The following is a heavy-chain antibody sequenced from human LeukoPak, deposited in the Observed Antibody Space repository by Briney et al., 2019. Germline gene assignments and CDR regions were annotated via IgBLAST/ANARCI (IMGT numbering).Heavy chain of an antibody. CDR3: AKVGWFGDYYYSYMDV. J-gene: IGHJ6*03. V-gene: IGHV3-23*01. Sequence: PGGSLRLSCAASGFTFSNYAVSWVRQAPGKGLEWVSTISDSGGSTFYADSVKGRFTISRDNSNHTLFLQMNSLRAEDTAVYYCAKVGWFGDYYYSYMDVWGKGTTVTVSS. CDR2: ISDSGGST. CDR1: GFTFSNYA. D-gene: IGHD3-10*01.